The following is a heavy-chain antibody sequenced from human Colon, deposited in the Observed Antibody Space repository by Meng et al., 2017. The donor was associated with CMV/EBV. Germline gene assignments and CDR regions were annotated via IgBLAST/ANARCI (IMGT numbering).Heavy chain of an antibody. J-gene: IGHJ1*01. CDR1: GFTFSTYE. D-gene: IGHD3-10*01. CDR2: INSGGTTI. CDR3: ARDRAPAY. V-gene: IGHV3-48*03. Sequence: GGSLRLSCGASGFTFSTYEMNWVRQAPGKGLEWIAYINSGGTTIYYADSVKGRFTVSRDNAENSLYLQMNSLTAEDTAIYYCARDRAPAYWGQGTLVTVSS.